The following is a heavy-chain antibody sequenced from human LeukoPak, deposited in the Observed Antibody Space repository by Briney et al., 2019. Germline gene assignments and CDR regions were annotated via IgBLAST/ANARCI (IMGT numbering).Heavy chain of an antibody. V-gene: IGHV3-53*01. CDR3: GSATGSSGRANY. Sequence: GGSLRLSCAASGFTVSRNYMSWVRQAPGKGLEWVSVIYSGGNTYYADSVKGRFTISRDNSKNTLYLQMNSLRAEDTAVYYCGSATGSSGRANYWGQGTLVTVSS. CDR2: IYSGGNT. J-gene: IGHJ4*02. CDR1: GFTVSRNY. D-gene: IGHD6-19*01.